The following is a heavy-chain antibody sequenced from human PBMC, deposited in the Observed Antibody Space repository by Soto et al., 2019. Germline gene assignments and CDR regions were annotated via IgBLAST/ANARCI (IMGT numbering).Heavy chain of an antibody. V-gene: IGHV3-30*18. CDR2: ISYDGSNK. CDR3: AKDPRFKALVLFPIDY. D-gene: IGHD6-13*01. J-gene: IGHJ4*02. Sequence: GGSLRLSCAASGFTFSSYGMHWVRQAPGKGLEWVAVISYDGSNKYYADSVKGRFTIPRDNSKNTLYLQMNSLRAEDTAVYYCAKDPRFKALVLFPIDYWGQGTLVTVSS. CDR1: GFTFSSYG.